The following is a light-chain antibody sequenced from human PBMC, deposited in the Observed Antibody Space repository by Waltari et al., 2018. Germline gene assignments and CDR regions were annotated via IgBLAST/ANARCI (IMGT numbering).Light chain of an antibody. CDR3: QQYNYYPYT. V-gene: IGKV1-5*03. J-gene: IGKJ2*01. CDR1: QSIYIW. Sequence: DIQMTQSPSTLSASVGDRVTITCRASQSIYIWLAWYQQKPGKAPNVLIYQASSLQNGVPSRFSGSGSGTEFTLTISSLQHDDFATYYCQQYNYYPYTFGQGTRLEIK. CDR2: QAS.